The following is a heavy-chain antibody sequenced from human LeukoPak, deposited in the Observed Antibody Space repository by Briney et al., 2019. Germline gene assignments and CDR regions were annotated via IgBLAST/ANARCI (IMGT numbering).Heavy chain of an antibody. CDR2: ISSSSSTI. CDR1: GFTFSSYG. Sequence: PGGSLRLPCAASGFTFSSYGMTWVRQAPGKGLEWVSYISSSSSTIYYADSVKGRFTISRDNAKNSLYLQLNSLRAEDTAVYYCAKDRRAIYGSGSYCDYWGQGTLVTVSS. D-gene: IGHD3-10*01. V-gene: IGHV3-48*01. CDR3: AKDRRAIYGSGSYCDY. J-gene: IGHJ4*02.